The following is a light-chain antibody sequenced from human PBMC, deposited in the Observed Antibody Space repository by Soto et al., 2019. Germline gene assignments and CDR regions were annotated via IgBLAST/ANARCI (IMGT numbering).Light chain of an antibody. CDR1: QSVSSN. J-gene: IGKJ1*01. CDR2: GAS. CDR3: QQYNNWPPWT. Sequence: EIVMTQSPATLSVSPGERATLCCRASQSVSSNLAWYQQKPGQAPRLLIYGASTRATGIPARFSGSRSGTEFTLTISSLQSEDFAVYYCQQYNNWPPWTFGQGTKGDIK. V-gene: IGKV3-15*01.